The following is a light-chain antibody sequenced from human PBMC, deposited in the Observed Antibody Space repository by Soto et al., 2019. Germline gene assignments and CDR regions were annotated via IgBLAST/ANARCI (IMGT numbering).Light chain of an antibody. CDR3: QQYGSSRVT. V-gene: IGKV3-20*01. Sequence: EIVMTQSPATLSVSPWERATLSCRASQSVSTNLAWYQQKPGQAPRLLIYGASSRATGIPDRFSGSGSGTDFTLTISRLEPEDFAVYYCQQYGSSRVTFGPGTKVDIK. J-gene: IGKJ3*01. CDR1: QSVSTN. CDR2: GAS.